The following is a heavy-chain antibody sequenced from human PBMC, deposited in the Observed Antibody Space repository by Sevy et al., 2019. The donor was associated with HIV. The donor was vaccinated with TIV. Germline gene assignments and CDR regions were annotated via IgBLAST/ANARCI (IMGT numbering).Heavy chain of an antibody. D-gene: IGHD2-2*01. CDR1: GFTFSSYA. J-gene: IGHJ6*02. Sequence: GGSLRLSCAASGFTFSSYAMHWVRQAPGKGLEWVAVISYDGSNKYYADSVKGRFTISRDNSKNTPYLQMNSLRAEDTAVYYCSRERGGYCSSTSCPEAYYYYGMDVWGQGTTVTVSS. CDR3: SRERGGYCSSTSCPEAYYYYGMDV. CDR2: ISYDGSNK. V-gene: IGHV3-30*04.